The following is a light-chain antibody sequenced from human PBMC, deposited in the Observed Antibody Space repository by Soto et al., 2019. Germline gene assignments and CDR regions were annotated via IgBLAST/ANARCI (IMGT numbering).Light chain of an antibody. Sequence: DIKLTQSPSFLSASVGDRVTITCRASQGISSYLAWYQQKPGKAPKLLIYAASTLQSGVPSRFSGSGSGTEFTLTISSLQPEDFATYYCQQLNSYPRTFGGGTKVDI. V-gene: IGKV1-9*01. CDR1: QGISSY. CDR3: QQLNSYPRT. J-gene: IGKJ4*01. CDR2: AAS.